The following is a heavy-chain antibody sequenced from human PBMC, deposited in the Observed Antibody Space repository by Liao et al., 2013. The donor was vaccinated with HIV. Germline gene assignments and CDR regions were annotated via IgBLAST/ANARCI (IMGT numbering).Heavy chain of an antibody. D-gene: IGHD3-10*01. CDR2: IFYSGST. V-gene: IGHV4-39*07. Sequence: QLQLQESGPGLVKPSETLSVTCTVSGGSVRSNFYYWAWIRQPPGKGLEWIGSIFYSGSTYYNPSVKSRVTISVDTSKDQFSLKLSSVTAADTAIYYCARSERWTLSSGDVWGKGTTVTVSS. CDR1: GGSVRSNFYY. CDR3: ARSERWTLSSGDV. J-gene: IGHJ6*04.